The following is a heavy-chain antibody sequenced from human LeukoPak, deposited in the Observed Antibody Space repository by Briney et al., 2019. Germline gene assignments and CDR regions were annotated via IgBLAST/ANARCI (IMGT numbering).Heavy chain of an antibody. D-gene: IGHD5-18*01. V-gene: IGHV3-23*01. CDR1: GFTFSSYW. Sequence: PGGSLRLSCAASGFTFSSYWMSWVRQAPGKGLEWVSAISGSGGSTYYADSVKGRFTISRDNSKNTLYLQMNSLRAEDTAVYYCAKRNGYVGWATFDYWGQGTLVTVSS. CDR3: AKRNGYVGWATFDY. CDR2: ISGSGGST. J-gene: IGHJ4*02.